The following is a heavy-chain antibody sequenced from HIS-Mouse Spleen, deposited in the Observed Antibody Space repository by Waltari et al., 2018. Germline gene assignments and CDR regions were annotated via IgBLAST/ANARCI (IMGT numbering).Heavy chain of an antibody. V-gene: IGHV4-39*07. Sequence: QLQLQESGPGLVKPSETLSLTCTVSGGSISSSSYYWGWIRQPPGKGLGWIGSIYYRWGTYSNPTLKIRFTRTVDTSKNQFSLKLSSVTAADTAVYYCAREIPYSSSWYDWYFDLWGRGTLVTVSS. CDR2: IYYRWGT. CDR3: AREIPYSSSWYDWYFDL. D-gene: IGHD6-13*01. J-gene: IGHJ2*01. CDR1: GGSISSSSYY.